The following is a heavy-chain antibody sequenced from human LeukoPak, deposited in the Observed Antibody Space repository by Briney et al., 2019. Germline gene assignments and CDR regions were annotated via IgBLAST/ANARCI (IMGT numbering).Heavy chain of an antibody. J-gene: IGHJ4*02. CDR3: AREAEYESSGHQYFDY. D-gene: IGHD3-22*01. V-gene: IGHV4-59*01. CDR1: GGSISNYY. Sequence: SETLSLTCTVSGGSISNYYWSWIRQPAGKGLEWIGYMYYTGSSNYNPSLQSRVAIAVDTSKNQFSLKLSSVTAADTAVYYCAREAEYESSGHQYFDYWGQGILVTVSS. CDR2: MYYTGSS.